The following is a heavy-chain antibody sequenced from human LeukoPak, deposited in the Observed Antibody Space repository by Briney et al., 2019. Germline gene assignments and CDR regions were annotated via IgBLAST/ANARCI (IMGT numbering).Heavy chain of an antibody. CDR2: ISSSGSTI. D-gene: IGHD3-10*02. CDR1: GFTFSSYE. V-gene: IGHV3-48*03. CDR3: AELGITMIGGV. J-gene: IGHJ6*04. Sequence: GGSLRLSCAASGFTFSSYEMNWVRQAPGKGLEWVSYISSSGSTIYYADSVKGRFTISRDNAKNLLYLQMNSLRAEDTAVYYCAELGITMIGGVWGKETTVTISS.